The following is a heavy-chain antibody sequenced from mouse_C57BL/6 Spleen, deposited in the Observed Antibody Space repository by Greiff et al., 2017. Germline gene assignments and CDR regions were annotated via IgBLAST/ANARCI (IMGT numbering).Heavy chain of an antibody. V-gene: IGHV6-6*01. Sequence: EVHLVASGGGLVQPGGSLKLSCAASGFTFSDAWMDWVRQSPEKGLEWVAEIRNKANNHATYYAESVKGRFTISRDDSKSSVYLQMNSLRAEDTGIYYCTTAFYYGSSGDNWGQGTTLTVSS. D-gene: IGHD1-1*01. CDR1: GFTFSDAW. CDR2: IRNKANNHAT. CDR3: TTAFYYGSSGDN. J-gene: IGHJ2*01.